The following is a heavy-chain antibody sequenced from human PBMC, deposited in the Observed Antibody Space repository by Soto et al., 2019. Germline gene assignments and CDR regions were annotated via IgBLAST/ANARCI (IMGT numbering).Heavy chain of an antibody. D-gene: IGHD6-6*01. Sequence: PGGSLRLSCAGPGFMFCNYAMRWVRQARGKGLEWVSANSSAANTYDADTVKGMFTISRDNSKNTLSLQMNSLRAEDTAVYYCAKQVRDGTSSPYYFGYWGQGTLVTVSS. V-gene: IGHV3-23*01. CDR2: NSSAANT. CDR1: GFMFCNYA. J-gene: IGHJ4*02. CDR3: AKQVRDGTSSPYYFGY.